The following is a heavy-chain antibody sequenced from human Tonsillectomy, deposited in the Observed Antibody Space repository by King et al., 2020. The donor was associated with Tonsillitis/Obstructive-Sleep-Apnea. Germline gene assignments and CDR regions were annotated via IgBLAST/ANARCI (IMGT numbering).Heavy chain of an antibody. D-gene: IGHD3-16*01. J-gene: IGHJ4*02. CDR3: AREGGHGMGFDY. CDR2: IKQDGSEK. CDR1: GFTFSSYW. Sequence: VQLVESGGGLVQSGGSLRLSCAASGFTFSSYWRSWVRQAPGKGLEWGANIKQDGSEKHYVDSVKGRFTICRDNAQNSLYLQLKSLRAEDTAVYYCAREGGHGMGFDYWGQRTLVTVSS. V-gene: IGHV3-7*01.